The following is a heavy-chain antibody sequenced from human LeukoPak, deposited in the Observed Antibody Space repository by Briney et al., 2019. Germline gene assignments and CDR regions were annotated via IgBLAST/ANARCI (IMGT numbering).Heavy chain of an antibody. CDR2: IYYTGSP. V-gene: IGHV4-39*01. J-gene: IGHJ4*02. CDR3: ARQTYFYEASGHLNDN. D-gene: IGHD2-15*01. Sequence: SDTLSLTCTVSGGSISSSSYYWGWIRQPPGKGLEWIGSIYYTGSPFYNPSLRSRVTMSVDTAENQFSLNLNSVTAADTAIYYCARQTYFYEASGHLNDNWGQGTLVTASS. CDR1: GGSISSSSYY.